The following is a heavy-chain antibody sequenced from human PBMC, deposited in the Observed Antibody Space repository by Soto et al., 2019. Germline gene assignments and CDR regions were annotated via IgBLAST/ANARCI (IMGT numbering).Heavy chain of an antibody. CDR1: RFTFSKAW. Sequence: EVQLVESGGGLVKPGGSLRLSCVASRFTFSKAWMSWVRQAPGKGLEWVGHIKSKTDGGTTDYAAPVKGRFTISRDDSINTLYLQMNSLKTEDTAVYYCTTGTWIQLWLPDYWGQGTLVTVSS. J-gene: IGHJ4*02. D-gene: IGHD5-18*01. CDR2: IKSKTDGGTT. V-gene: IGHV3-15*01. CDR3: TTGTWIQLWLPDY.